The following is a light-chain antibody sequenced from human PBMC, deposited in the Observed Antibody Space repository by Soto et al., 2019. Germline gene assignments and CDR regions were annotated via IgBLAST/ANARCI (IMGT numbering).Light chain of an antibody. V-gene: IGKV3D-11*02. CDR1: QSVSSN. Sequence: EIVMRQSAVTLSVSPGERATLSCRASQSVSSNLAWYQQKPGQAPRLLISGASSRATGIPARFSGGGSGTDFTLTISSLEPEDFAVYYCQQRSNWQVTFGQGTRLEIK. CDR3: QQRSNWQVT. J-gene: IGKJ5*01. CDR2: GAS.